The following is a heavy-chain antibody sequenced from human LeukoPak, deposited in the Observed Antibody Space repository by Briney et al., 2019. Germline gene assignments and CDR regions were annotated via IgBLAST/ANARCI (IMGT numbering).Heavy chain of an antibody. V-gene: IGHV4-61*02. Sequence: PSETLSLTCTVSGGSISSGSYYWSWIRQPAGKGLEWIGRSYTSGSTNYNPSLKSRVTISVDTSKNQFSLKLSSVTAADTAVYYCARGYGDYGFDYWGQGTLVTVSS. CDR1: GGSISSGSYY. J-gene: IGHJ4*02. CDR2: SYTSGST. D-gene: IGHD4-17*01. CDR3: ARGYGDYGFDY.